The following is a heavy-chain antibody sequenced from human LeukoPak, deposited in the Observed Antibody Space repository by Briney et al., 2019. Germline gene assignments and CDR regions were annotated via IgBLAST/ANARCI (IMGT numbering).Heavy chain of an antibody. CDR3: ARHTHIGGMIVVVPLNWFDR. V-gene: IGHV4-39*01. CDR2: IYYSGST. Sequence: NPSETLSLTCTVSGGSISSSSYYWGWIRQPPGKGLEWIGSIYYSGSTYYNPSLKSRVTISVDTSKNQFSLKLSSVTAADTAVYYCARHTHIGGMIVVVPLNWFDRWGQGTLVTVSS. J-gene: IGHJ5*02. D-gene: IGHD3-22*01. CDR1: GGSISSSSYY.